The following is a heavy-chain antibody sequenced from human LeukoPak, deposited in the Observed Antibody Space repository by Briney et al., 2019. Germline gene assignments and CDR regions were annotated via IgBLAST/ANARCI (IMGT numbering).Heavy chain of an antibody. CDR3: ARDGPCSSTSCQNFDS. D-gene: IGHD2-2*01. J-gene: IGHJ4*02. Sequence: ASVKVSCKASGYTFTGYYIHWLRQAPGQGLEWMGWINPHSDDRNYAQRFQGRVTMTRDTSISTVYMELSGLISDDTAVYYCARDGPCSSTSCQNFDSWGQGALVTVSP. V-gene: IGHV1-2*02. CDR2: INPHSDDR. CDR1: GYTFTGYY.